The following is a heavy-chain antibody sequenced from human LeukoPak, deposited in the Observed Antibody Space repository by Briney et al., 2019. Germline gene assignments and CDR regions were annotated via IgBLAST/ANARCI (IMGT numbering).Heavy chain of an antibody. CDR3: ARDYFGSGRHYYGLDV. CDR1: GFSFTNYW. D-gene: IGHD3-10*01. CDR2: INQGGSEK. J-gene: IGHJ6*02. V-gene: IGHV3-7*01. Sequence: GGSLRLSCAVSGFSFTNYWMSWVRQAPGKGPDWVAKINQGGSEKDYVDSVKGRFTISRDNAKSSVFLQMDNLRVEDTAVYFCARDYFGSGRHYYGLDVWGQGTTVIVSS.